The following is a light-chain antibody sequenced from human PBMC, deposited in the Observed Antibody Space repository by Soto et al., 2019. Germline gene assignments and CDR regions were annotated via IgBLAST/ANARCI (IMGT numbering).Light chain of an antibody. CDR1: QSVSSN. V-gene: IGKV3-15*01. J-gene: IGKJ4*01. CDR2: GAS. CDR3: QQYNNWPL. Sequence: EIVMTQSPATLSVSPEERATLSCRSSQSVSSNLAWYQQKPGQAPRLLIYGASTRATGIPARFSGSGSGTEFTLTISSLQSEDFAVYYCQQYNNWPLFGGGTKVDIK.